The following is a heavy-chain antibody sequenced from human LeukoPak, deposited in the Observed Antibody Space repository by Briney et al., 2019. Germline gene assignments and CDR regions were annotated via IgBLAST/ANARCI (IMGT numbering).Heavy chain of an antibody. J-gene: IGHJ2*01. CDR3: AQLDIVVIPAAINWYFDL. CDR2: IYTSGST. CDR1: GGSISSGSYY. D-gene: IGHD2-2*01. V-gene: IGHV4-61*02. Sequence: SETLSLTCTVSGGSISSGSYYWSWIRQPAGKGLEWIGRIYTSGSTNYNPSLKSRVTISVDTSKNQFSLKLSSVTAADTAVYYCAQLDIVVIPAAINWYFDLWGRGTLVTVSS.